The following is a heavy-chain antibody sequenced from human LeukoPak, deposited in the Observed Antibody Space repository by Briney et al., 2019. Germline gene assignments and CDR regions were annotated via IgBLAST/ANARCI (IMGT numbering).Heavy chain of an antibody. CDR1: GFTFSNAW. J-gene: IGHJ4*02. V-gene: IGHV3-23*01. CDR3: AKGRPNGQQLAAY. Sequence: PGGSLRLSCAASGFTFSNAWMSWVRQAPGKGLEWVSIITGSSDAIHYAGSVKGRFTISRDNSKNTLYLQMNSLRPEDTAIYYCAKGRPNGQQLAAYWGQGTLVTVSS. CDR2: ITGSSDAI. D-gene: IGHD6-13*01.